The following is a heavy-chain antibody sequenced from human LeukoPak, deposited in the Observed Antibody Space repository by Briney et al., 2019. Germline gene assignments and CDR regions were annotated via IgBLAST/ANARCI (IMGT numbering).Heavy chain of an antibody. J-gene: IGHJ4*02. CDR1: GYSFTDYY. D-gene: IGHD6-25*01. Sequence: AASVKVSCKTSGYSFTDYYMHWVRQAPGQGLEWMGIINPSGGSTSYAQKFQGRVTMTRDTSTSTVYMELSSLRSEDTAVYYCARTLAAEGVDYWGQGTLVTVSS. CDR2: INPSGGST. CDR3: ARTLAAEGVDY. V-gene: IGHV1-46*01.